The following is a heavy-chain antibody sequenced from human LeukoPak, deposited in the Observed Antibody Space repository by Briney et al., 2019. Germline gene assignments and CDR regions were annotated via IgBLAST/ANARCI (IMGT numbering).Heavy chain of an antibody. V-gene: IGHV3-21*01. CDR2: IGPTGTDR. J-gene: IGHJ4*02. D-gene: IGHD1-14*01. Sequence: GSLRLSCVASGFTFSNYGMSWVRQAPGKGLEWVSSIGPTGTDRYYADSVRGRFTISRDNAKNSMYLQMDSLRDEDTAVYYCATETIGRHYDYWGQGTLLTVSS. CDR3: ATETIGRHYDY. CDR1: GFTFSNYG.